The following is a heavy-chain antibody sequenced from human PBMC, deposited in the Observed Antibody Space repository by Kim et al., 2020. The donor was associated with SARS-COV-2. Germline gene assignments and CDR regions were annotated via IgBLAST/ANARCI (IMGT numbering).Heavy chain of an antibody. CDR1: GFTFSSYW. D-gene: IGHD3-16*02. V-gene: IGHV3-74*01. Sequence: GGSLRLSCAASGFTFSSYWMHWVRQAPGKGLVWVSCINSDGSSTSYADSVKGRFTISRDNAKNTLYLQMNSLRAEDTAVYYCVSPGQSAFLRLGELSRWGQGTLVTVSS. J-gene: IGHJ4*02. CDR2: INSDGSST. CDR3: VSPGQSAFLRLGELSR.